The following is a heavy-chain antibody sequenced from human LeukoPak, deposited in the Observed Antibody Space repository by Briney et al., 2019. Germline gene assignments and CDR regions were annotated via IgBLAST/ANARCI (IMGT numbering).Heavy chain of an antibody. CDR1: GYTFTGYY. CDR3: ARDRAVATIGGVDY. CDR2: IKPNSGGT. Sequence: ASVKVSFKASGYTFTGYYMHWVRQAPGHGLEWMGWIKPNSGGTNYAQKFQGRVTMTRDTSISTAYMELSRLRSDDTAVYYCARDRAVATIGGVDYWGQGTLVTVSS. V-gene: IGHV1-2*02. J-gene: IGHJ4*02. D-gene: IGHD5-12*01.